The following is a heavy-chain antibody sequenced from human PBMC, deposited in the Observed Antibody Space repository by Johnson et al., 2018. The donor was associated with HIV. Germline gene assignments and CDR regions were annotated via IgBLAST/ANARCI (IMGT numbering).Heavy chain of an antibody. CDR2: IGWDGFTI. D-gene: IGHD3-10*01. CDR1: GFTFDHYA. J-gene: IGHJ3*01. CDR3: AKDHNYGSYLLAFDV. V-gene: IGHV3-9*01. Sequence: VQLVESGGGLVQPGRSLKLSCAASGFTFDHYAMHWVRQGPGKGLEWVAGIGWDGFTIGSVDSVKGRFTISRDDATNSLYLQMHSLRTEDTALYYCAKDHNYGSYLLAFDVWGQGTMVTVSS.